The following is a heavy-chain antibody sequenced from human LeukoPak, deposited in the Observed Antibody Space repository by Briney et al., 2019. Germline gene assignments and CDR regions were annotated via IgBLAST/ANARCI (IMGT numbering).Heavy chain of an antibody. CDR2: INPNSGNA. Sequence: VASVKVSCKASGYTFSDYDINWVRQATGQGLGWMGWINPNSGNAGYAQKFQGRVTMTRNTSISTAYMELSSLRSEDTAVYYCARALAWGGSSYSYYYMDVWDKGTTVTVSS. CDR1: GYTFSDYD. V-gene: IGHV1-8*01. D-gene: IGHD1-26*01. CDR3: ARALAWGGSSYSYYYMDV. J-gene: IGHJ6*03.